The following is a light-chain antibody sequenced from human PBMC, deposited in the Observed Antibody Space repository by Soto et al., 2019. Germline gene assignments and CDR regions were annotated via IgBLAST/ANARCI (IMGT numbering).Light chain of an antibody. V-gene: IGKV3-20*01. CDR2: GAS. Sequence: EIVLTQSPGTLSLSPGERATLSCRASQSVSSSYLAWYQQKPGQAPRLLIYGASSRATGIPDTFNGSGSGTDFTLTISRLEPEDCAVYYCQQYGTSPTFGGGTKVEIK. J-gene: IGKJ4*01. CDR3: QQYGTSPT. CDR1: QSVSSSY.